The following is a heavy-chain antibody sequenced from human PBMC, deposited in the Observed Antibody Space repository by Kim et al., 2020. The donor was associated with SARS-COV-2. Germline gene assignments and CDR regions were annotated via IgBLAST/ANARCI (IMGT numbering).Heavy chain of an antibody. CDR2: TSGTAGST. CDR3: AKSFSNTYFDH. V-gene: IGHV3-23*01. J-gene: IGHJ4*02. D-gene: IGHD3-3*02. Sequence: GESLKISCAASGFTFANFAMNWVRQAPGKGLEWVSSTSGTAGSTYYADSVKGRFTISTDTSKNTLYLQMNSLSAEDTAIYYCAKSFSNTYFDHWGQGTLV. CDR1: GFTFANFA.